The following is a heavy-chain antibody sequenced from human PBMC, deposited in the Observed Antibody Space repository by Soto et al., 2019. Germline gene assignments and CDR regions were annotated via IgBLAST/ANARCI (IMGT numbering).Heavy chain of an antibody. V-gene: IGHV3-43*01. CDR1: GFTFDDYT. CDR2: ISWDGGST. D-gene: IGHD1-1*01. Sequence: GGSLRLSCAASGFTFDDYTMHWVRQAPGKGLEWVSLISWDGGSTYYADSVKGRFTISRDNSKNSLYLQMNSLRTEDTALYYCAKEGDTFNWAYYFDYWGQGTLVTVSS. J-gene: IGHJ4*02. CDR3: AKEGDTFNWAYYFDY.